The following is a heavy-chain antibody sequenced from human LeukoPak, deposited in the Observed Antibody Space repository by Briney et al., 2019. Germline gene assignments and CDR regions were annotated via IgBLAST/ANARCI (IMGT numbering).Heavy chain of an antibody. CDR2: ISYDGSNK. V-gene: IGHV3-30*04. CDR1: GFTFSSYA. Sequence: SGGSLRLSCAASGFTFSSYAMHWVRQAPGKGLEWVAVISYDGSNKYYADSVKGRFTISRYNSKNTLYLQMNSLRAEDTAVYYCAKVVTSHWSSYYYYGMDVWGQGTTVTVSS. CDR3: AKVVTSHWSSYYYYGMDV. J-gene: IGHJ6*02. D-gene: IGHD1-1*01.